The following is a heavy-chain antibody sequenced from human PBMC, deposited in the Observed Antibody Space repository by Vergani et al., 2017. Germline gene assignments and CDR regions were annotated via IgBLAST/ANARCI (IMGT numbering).Heavy chain of an antibody. CDR1: GGSFNSGSYY. V-gene: IGHV4-61*02. CDR3: ARDMDYYDSSGYARNWFDP. J-gene: IGHJ5*02. Sequence: QVQLQESGPGLVKPSQTLSLTCTVSGGSFNSGSYYWSWLRQPAGKRLEWIGRIHTNGVIHYNPSLNSRATISVDTSRNQISLKLTSVTATDTAIYFCARDMDYYDSSGYARNWFDPWGQGTLVTVSS. D-gene: IGHD3-22*01. CDR2: IHTNGVI.